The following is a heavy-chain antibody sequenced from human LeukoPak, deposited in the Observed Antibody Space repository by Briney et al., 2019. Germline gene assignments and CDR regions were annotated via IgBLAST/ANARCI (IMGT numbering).Heavy chain of an antibody. V-gene: IGHV3-33*01. Sequence: GGSLRLSCGASGFIFRNYGMHWVRPAPGKGLQWVAVIYSDGSNKNSADSVRGRFTISRDNSKSALYLQMDSLRAEDTAVYYCARGNYYDRSGLDYWGQGTLVTVSS. J-gene: IGHJ4*02. CDR3: ARGNYYDRSGLDY. D-gene: IGHD3-22*01. CDR1: GFIFRNYG. CDR2: IYSDGSNK.